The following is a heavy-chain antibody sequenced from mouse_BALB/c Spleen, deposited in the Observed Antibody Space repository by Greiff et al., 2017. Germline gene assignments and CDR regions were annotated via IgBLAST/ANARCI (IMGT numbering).Heavy chain of an antibody. J-gene: IGHJ2*01. CDR1: GFSLTSYG. CDR2: IWAGGST. Sequence: VQLQQSGPGLVAPSQSLSITCTVSGFSLTSYGVHWVRQPPGKGLEWLGVIWAGGSTNYNSALMYRLSISKDNSKSQVFLKRNSLQTDDTAMYYCARDRPFDYWGQGTTLTVSS. V-gene: IGHV2-9*02. CDR3: ARDRPFDY.